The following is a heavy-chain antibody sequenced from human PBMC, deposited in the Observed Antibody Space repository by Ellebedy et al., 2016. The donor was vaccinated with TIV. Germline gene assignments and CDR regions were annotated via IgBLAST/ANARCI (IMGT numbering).Heavy chain of an antibody. V-gene: IGHV1-3*01. CDR3: ARKNHYNYGMDI. CDR1: GYTFSTYA. CDR2: INVGNGNT. D-gene: IGHD2-2*02. Sequence: AASVKVSCKASGYTFSTYAMHWVRQAPGHRLEWMGSINVGNGNTKNSQKFQGRVTFTRDTFASTAYMEVSSLRSEDTAVYYCARKNHYNYGMDIWGQGTTVTVSS. J-gene: IGHJ6*02.